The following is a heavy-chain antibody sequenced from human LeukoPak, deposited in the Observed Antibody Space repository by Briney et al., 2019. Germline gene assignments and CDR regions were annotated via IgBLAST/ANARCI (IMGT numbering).Heavy chain of an antibody. D-gene: IGHD2-15*01. V-gene: IGHV3-53*04. CDR1: GFTVSSNY. CDR2: IYSGGST. J-gene: IGHJ2*01. CDR3: ARDRRYCSGGSCYLSSSWYFDL. Sequence: PGGSLRLSCAASGFTVSSNYMSWVRQAPGKGLEWVSVIYSGGSTYYADSVKGRFTISRHNSKNTLYLQMNSLRAEDTAVYYCARDRRYCSGGSCYLSSSWYFDLWGRGTLVTVSS.